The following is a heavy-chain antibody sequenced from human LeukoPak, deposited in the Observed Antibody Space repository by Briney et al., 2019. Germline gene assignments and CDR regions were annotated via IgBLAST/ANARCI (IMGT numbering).Heavy chain of an antibody. CDR1: GGSISSYY. J-gene: IGHJ2*01. CDR3: AKGYYYDSSGYYYPFDL. CDR2: IYYSGST. Sequence: SETLSLTCTVSGGSISSYYWSWIRQPPGKGLEWIGYIYYSGSTNYNPSLKRRVTISVDTSKNQFSLKLSSVTAADTAVYYCAKGYYYDSSGYYYPFDLWGRGTLVTVSS. D-gene: IGHD3-22*01. V-gene: IGHV4-59*01.